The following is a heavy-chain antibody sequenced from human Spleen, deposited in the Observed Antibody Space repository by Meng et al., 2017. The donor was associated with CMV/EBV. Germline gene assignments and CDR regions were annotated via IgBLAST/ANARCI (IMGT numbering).Heavy chain of an antibody. J-gene: IGHJ4*02. Sequence: KVSCKGSGYSFSTYWIGWVRQMPGKGLEWMGLIYPGDSDTRYSPSFQGQVTISADKSISTAYLQWSSLKASDTAMYYCARQGCSSTSCHTVDYWGQGTLVTVSS. CDR2: IYPGDSDT. CDR3: ARQGCSSTSCHTVDY. CDR1: GYSFSTYW. V-gene: IGHV5-51*01. D-gene: IGHD2-2*02.